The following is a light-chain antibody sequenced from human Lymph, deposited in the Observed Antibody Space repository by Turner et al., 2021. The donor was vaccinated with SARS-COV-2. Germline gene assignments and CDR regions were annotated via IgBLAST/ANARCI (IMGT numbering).Light chain of an antibody. Sequence: EIVLTQSPGTLSLSPGERATHSCRASQSVSSNYLAWYQQKPGQAPRLLIYGASSKATGIPDRFSGSGSGTDFTLTISRLEPEDFAVYYCQQYGSSPTWTFGQGTKVEIK. V-gene: IGKV3-20*01. CDR1: QSVSSNY. CDR3: QQYGSSPTWT. J-gene: IGKJ1*01. CDR2: GAS.